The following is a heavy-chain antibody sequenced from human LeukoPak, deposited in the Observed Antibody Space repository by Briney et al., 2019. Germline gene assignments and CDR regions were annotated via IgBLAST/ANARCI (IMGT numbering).Heavy chain of an antibody. CDR1: GFTFSSYE. V-gene: IGHV3-48*03. Sequence: GGSLRLSCAASGFTFSSYEMNWVCQALGKGLEWVSYISSSGSTIYYADSVKGRFTISRDNAKNSLYLQMNSLRAEDTAVYYCARERIAVTGTGGPSTIFDYWGQGTLVTVSS. D-gene: IGHD6-19*01. J-gene: IGHJ4*02. CDR3: ARERIAVTGTGGPSTIFDY. CDR2: ISSSGSTI.